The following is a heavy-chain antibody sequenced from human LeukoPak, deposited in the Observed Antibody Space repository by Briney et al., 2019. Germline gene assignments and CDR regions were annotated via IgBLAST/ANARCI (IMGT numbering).Heavy chain of an antibody. D-gene: IGHD3-9*01. CDR2: INPNSGGT. CDR1: GYTFTGYY. CDR3: ARVLMRAYILTGYYRPPFFDY. V-gene: IGHV1-2*02. Sequence: ASVKVSCKASGYTFTGYYIHWVRQAPGQGLEWMGWINPNSGGTNYAQKFQGRVTMTRDTSISTAYMELSRLRSDDTAVYYCARVLMRAYILTGYYRPPFFDYWGQGTLVTVSS. J-gene: IGHJ4*02.